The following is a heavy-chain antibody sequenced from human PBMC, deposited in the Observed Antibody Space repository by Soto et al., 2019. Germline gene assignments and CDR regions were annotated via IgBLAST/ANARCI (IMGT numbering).Heavy chain of an antibody. CDR2: IYYSGST. V-gene: IGHV4-59*01. D-gene: IGHD6-19*01. CDR3: ARAGSIAVAGSYGMDV. J-gene: IGHJ6*02. CDR1: GGSISSYY. Sequence: PSDTLSLTCRVSGGSISSYYWSWIRQPPGKGLEWIWHIYYSGSTNYSPSLKSRVTISVDTPKNQFSLNLSSMTAADTAVYYCARAGSIAVAGSYGMDVWGQGTTVTVSS.